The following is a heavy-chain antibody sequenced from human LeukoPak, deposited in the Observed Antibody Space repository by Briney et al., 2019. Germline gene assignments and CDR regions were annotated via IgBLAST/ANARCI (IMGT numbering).Heavy chain of an antibody. CDR3: ARQGYSGHSQGAADY. V-gene: IGHV1-18*01. Sequence: ASVKVSCKASGYTFTSYGISWVRQAPGQGLECMGWISAYNGNTNYAQKLQGRVTMTTDTYTSTAHMELRSLRSDDTAVYYCARQGYSGHSQGAADYWGQGTLVTVSS. D-gene: IGHD4-23*01. CDR2: ISAYNGNT. CDR1: GYTFTSYG. J-gene: IGHJ4*02.